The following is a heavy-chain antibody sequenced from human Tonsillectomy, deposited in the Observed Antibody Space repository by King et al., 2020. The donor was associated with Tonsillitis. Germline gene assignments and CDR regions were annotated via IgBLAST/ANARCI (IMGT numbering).Heavy chain of an antibody. J-gene: IGHJ4*02. Sequence: VQLVESGGGLVQPGGSLRLSCAASGFTFSSFDMNWVRQAPGKGLEWISFISGSSTAIYYADSVKARFTVSRDKAKNSLFLQMDNLRVEDTAVYYCARDRAGTLKLLEWTDHNNAFEYWGRGTRVTVST. CDR2: ISGSSTAI. CDR1: GFTFSSFD. D-gene: IGHD3-3*01. V-gene: IGHV3-48*01. CDR3: ARDRAGTLKLLEWTDHNNAFEY.